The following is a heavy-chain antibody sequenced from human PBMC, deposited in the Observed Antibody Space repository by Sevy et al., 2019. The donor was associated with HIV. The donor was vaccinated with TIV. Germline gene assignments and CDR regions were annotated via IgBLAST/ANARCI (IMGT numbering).Heavy chain of an antibody. D-gene: IGHD2-15*01. CDR3: VREGSGHLDFDY. V-gene: IGHV3-21*04. J-gene: IGHJ4*02. CDR2: VSTGRDL. Sequence: GSLRLSCAASGFTFSTFAMDWVRQAPGKGLEWVSSVSTGRDLFYADSVKGRFTLSTDSAKNSMFLHTNSLRVDDTGIYYCVREGSGHLDFDYWGQGTLVTVSS. CDR1: GFTFSTFA.